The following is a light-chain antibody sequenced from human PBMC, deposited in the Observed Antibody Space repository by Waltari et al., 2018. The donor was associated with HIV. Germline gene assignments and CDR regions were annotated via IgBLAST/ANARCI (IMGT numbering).Light chain of an antibody. CDR1: KSNIGNNF. Sequence: QPKMTQAPSASKTPGQRITMSCSWTKSNIGNNFLYWYQQIAGAAPRLVMARNDQRPAGVPDRFSGTKSGTSAFLAITGLRLDDEATYFCASWDDNLGHWIFGGGTKLTVL. J-gene: IGLJ2*01. V-gene: IGLV1-47*01. CDR3: ASWDDNLGHWI. CDR2: RND.